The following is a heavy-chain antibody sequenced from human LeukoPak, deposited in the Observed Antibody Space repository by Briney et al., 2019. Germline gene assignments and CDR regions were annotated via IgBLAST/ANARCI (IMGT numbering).Heavy chain of an antibody. CDR3: ARASGDIVETATMGSY. V-gene: IGHV3-21*01. CDR2: ISSSSSSI. CDR1: GFTFRSYS. D-gene: IGHD5-18*01. J-gene: IGHJ4*02. Sequence: PGGSLRLSCAASGFTFRSYSMNWVRQAPGKGLEWVSSISSSSSSIYYADSVKGRFTISRDNAKNSLYLQMNSLRAEDTAVYYCARASGDIVETATMGSYWGQGTLVTVSS.